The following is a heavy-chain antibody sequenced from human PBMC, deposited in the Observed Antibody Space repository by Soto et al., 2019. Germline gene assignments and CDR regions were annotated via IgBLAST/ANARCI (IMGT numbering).Heavy chain of an antibody. CDR1: GFTFSSYA. CDR2: ISGSGGST. Sequence: PGGSLRLSCAASGFTFSSYAMSWVRQAPGKGLEWVSAISGSGGSTYYADSVKGRFTISRDNSKNTLYLQMNSLRAEDTAVYYCAKDQVFGGSYLYHFDYWGQGTLVTVSS. CDR3: AKDQVFGGSYLYHFDY. D-gene: IGHD1-26*01. V-gene: IGHV3-23*01. J-gene: IGHJ4*02.